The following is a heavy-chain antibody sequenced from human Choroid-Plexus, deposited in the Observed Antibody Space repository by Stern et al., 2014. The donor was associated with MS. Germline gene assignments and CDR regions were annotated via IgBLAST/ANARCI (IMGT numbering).Heavy chain of an antibody. D-gene: IGHD2/OR15-2a*01. Sequence: VQLVESGGGVFQPGGPLRLSCVASGFTFGSCAMHWVRQAPGKGLEWVAGVSYGGRNKYYADSVKGRFTISRDNSQNTLYMQMSSLRPEDTAVYYCAKDRQYLTYFFDHWGQGSLVTVSS. J-gene: IGHJ5*02. CDR1: GFTFGSCA. V-gene: IGHV3-30*18. CDR2: VSYGGRNK. CDR3: AKDRQYLTYFFDH.